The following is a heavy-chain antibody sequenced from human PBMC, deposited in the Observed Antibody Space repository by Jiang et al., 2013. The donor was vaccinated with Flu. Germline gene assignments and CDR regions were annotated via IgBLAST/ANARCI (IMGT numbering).Heavy chain of an antibody. CDR3: ARETVPMGNDLFTPDF. Sequence: QSGAEVKRPGTSVKVSCKASGYTFTAYFLHWVRQAPGQGLEWMAWINPNSGGAHYAQRFQGRVTVTSDTSVNTAYLELRRLRSDDTALYFCARETVPMGNDLFTPDFWGQGSLVTVSS. CDR2: INPNSGGA. V-gene: IGHV1-2*02. D-gene: IGHD3/OR15-3a*01. J-gene: IGHJ4*02. CDR1: GYTFTAYF.